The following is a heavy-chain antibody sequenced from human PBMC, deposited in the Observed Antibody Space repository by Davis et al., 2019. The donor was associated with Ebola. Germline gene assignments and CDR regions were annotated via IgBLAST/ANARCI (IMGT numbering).Heavy chain of an antibody. V-gene: IGHV3-23*01. D-gene: IGHD1-26*01. CDR1: GFTFTTYP. CDR2: ISGSGVTT. J-gene: IGHJ4*02. CDR3: AKDASSRSGSYYQFDH. Sequence: GGSLRLSCEASGFTFTTYPMAWVRQAPGKGLEWVSIISGSGVTTYYADSVKGRFTILRDNSRNTVYLQMNNLRADDTAIYYCAKDASSRSGSYYQFDHWGPGTLVTVSS.